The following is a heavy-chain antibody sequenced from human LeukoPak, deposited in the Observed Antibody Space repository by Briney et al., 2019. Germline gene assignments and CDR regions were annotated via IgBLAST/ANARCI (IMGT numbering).Heavy chain of an antibody. D-gene: IGHD3-16*01. J-gene: IGHJ5*02. CDR3: ARGVITFGGVIVP. V-gene: IGHV1-2*02. CDR2: INPNSGGT. CDR1: GYTFTDFY. Sequence: ASVKVSCKASGYTFTDFYMLWVRQAPGQGLEWMGWINPNSGGTDYAQKFQGRVTMTRDTSISTAYMELSRLRSDDTAVYYCARGVITFGGVIVPWGQGTLVTVSS.